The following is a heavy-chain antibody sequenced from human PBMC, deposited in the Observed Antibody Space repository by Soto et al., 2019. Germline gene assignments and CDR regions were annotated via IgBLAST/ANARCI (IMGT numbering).Heavy chain of an antibody. V-gene: IGHV1-46*01. J-gene: IGHJ4*02. Sequence: QVQLLQSGAEVKKPGASVKISCKASGYTFSFDYLSWVRRAPGQGLQWMGKINPDGGATTYAQSFQGRVSITSDASTGTVYMELSSLISDDTAVYYCAKGRRNTFWGQGTLVSVSS. CDR3: AKGRRNTF. CDR1: GYTFSFDY. CDR2: INPDGGAT. D-gene: IGHD3-10*01.